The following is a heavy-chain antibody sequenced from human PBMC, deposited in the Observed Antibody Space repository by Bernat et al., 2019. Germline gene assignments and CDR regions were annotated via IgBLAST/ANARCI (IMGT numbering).Heavy chain of an antibody. J-gene: IGHJ6*02. Sequence: QVTLKESGPVLVKPTETLTLTCTVSGFSLSNARMGVSWIRQPPGKALEWLAHIFSNDEKSYSTSLKSRLTISKDTSKSQVVLTMTNMDPVDTATYYCARIGDTAMEGNPYYYYGMDVWGQGTTVTVSS. D-gene: IGHD5-18*01. CDR1: GFSLSNARMG. CDR3: ARIGDTAMEGNPYYYYGMDV. CDR2: IFSNDEK. V-gene: IGHV2-26*01.